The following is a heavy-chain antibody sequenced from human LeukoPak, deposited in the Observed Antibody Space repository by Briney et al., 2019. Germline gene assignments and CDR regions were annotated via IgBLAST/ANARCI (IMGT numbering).Heavy chain of an antibody. CDR3: ARGSVVVAATDNWFDP. Sequence: GGSLRLSCAASAFTFSDYYMSWIRHAPGKGLECVSYISSSGSTIYYADSVKGRFTISRDYAKNSLYLQMNSLRAEDTAVYYCARGSVVVAATDNWFDPWGQGTLVTVSS. J-gene: IGHJ5*02. CDR1: AFTFSDYY. V-gene: IGHV3-11*04. CDR2: ISSSGSTI. D-gene: IGHD2-15*01.